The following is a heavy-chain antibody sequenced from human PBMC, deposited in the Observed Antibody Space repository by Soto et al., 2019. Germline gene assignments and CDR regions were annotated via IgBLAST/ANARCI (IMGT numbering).Heavy chain of an antibody. Sequence: SLRLSCAASGFTFSSYAMSWVRQAPGKGLEWVSAISGSGGSTYYADSVKGRFTISRDNAKNSLYLQMNSLRAEDTAVYYCARDYYDSSGYYALFDYWGQGTLVTVSS. D-gene: IGHD3-22*01. V-gene: IGHV3-23*01. J-gene: IGHJ4*02. CDR1: GFTFSSYA. CDR3: ARDYYDSSGYYALFDY. CDR2: ISGSGGST.